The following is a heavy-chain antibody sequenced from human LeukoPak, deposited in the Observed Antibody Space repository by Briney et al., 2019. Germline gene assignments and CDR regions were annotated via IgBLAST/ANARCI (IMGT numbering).Heavy chain of an antibody. CDR1: GFTFSTFG. D-gene: IGHD6-19*01. J-gene: IGHJ4*02. Sequence: PGGSLRLSCAASGFAASGFTFSTFGMHWVRQAPGKGLEWVAVIRYDGNNKYYADSVKGRFTISRDNSKNMLYLQMNSLGTEDTAVYYCAKDRWGAVASFDYWGQGTLVTVSS. CDR2: IRYDGNNK. CDR3: AKDRWGAVASFDY. V-gene: IGHV3-30*02.